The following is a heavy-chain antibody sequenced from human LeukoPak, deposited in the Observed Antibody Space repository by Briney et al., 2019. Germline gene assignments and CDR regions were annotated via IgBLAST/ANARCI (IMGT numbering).Heavy chain of an antibody. J-gene: IGHJ4*02. CDR2: IYPGDSDT. CDR3: ARHGPYYDSSGYMVF. Sequence: GESLKISCKGSGYSFTSYWIGWVRQMPGKGLEWMGIIYPGDSDTRYSPSFQGQVTISADKSISTAYLQWSSLKASDTATYYCARHGPYYDSSGYMVFWGQGTLVTVSS. V-gene: IGHV5-51*01. CDR1: GYSFTSYW. D-gene: IGHD3-22*01.